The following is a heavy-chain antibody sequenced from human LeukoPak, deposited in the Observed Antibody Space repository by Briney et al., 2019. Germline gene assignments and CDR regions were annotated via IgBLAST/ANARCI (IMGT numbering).Heavy chain of an antibody. CDR3: AKAGSVVVVPAASEPPFDS. V-gene: IGHV1-2*02. CDR1: GYTFTGYY. D-gene: IGHD2-2*01. Sequence: GASVKVSCKASGYTFTGYYMHWVRQAPGQGLEWMGWINPNSGGTNYAQKFQGRVTMTRDTSISTAYMELSRLRSDDTAVYYCAKAGSVVVVPAASEPPFDSWGQGTLVTVSS. CDR2: INPNSGGT. J-gene: IGHJ4*02.